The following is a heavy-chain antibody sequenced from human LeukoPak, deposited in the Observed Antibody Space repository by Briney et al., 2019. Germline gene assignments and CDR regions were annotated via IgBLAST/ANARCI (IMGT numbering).Heavy chain of an antibody. CDR2: ISSSGGST. CDR3: AKDSHPWGLWFGDSDYFDY. Sequence: GGSLRLSCAASGFTFSTYAMSWVRQAPGKGLEWVSTISSSGGSTYYADSVKGRFTISRDNSKNTLYLQMNSLRAEDTAAYYCAKDSHPWGLWFGDSDYFDYWGQGTLVTVSS. CDR1: GFTFSTYA. D-gene: IGHD3-10*01. V-gene: IGHV3-23*01. J-gene: IGHJ4*02.